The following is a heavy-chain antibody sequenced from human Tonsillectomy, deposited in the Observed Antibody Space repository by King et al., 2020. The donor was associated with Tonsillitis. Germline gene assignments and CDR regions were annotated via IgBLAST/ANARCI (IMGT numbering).Heavy chain of an antibody. CDR3: ARSPYGCSGGSCYSISGFDY. V-gene: IGHV5-51*01. D-gene: IGHD2-15*01. CDR2: TYPDDSDT. J-gene: IGHJ4*02. CDR1: GYSFTNYW. Sequence: VQLVQSGAEVKKPGESLEISCKGSGYSFTNYWIGWVRQMPGKVLEWMGITYPDDSDTRYSPSFQGHVTFSADKTISTVYLQWSSLKGSDTATYYCARSPYGCSGGSCYSISGFDYWGQGTLVTVSS.